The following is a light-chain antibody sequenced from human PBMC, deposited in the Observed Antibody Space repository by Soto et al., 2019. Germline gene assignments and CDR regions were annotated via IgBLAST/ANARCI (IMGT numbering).Light chain of an antibody. CDR3: QQYGSSPLT. CDR2: GAS. Sequence: VMTQSPATLSVSPGERVTLSCRASESISTNLVWYQQKPGQAPRLLIYGASSRATGIPDRFSGSGSGTDFTLTISRLEPEDFAVYYCQQYGSSPLTFGGGTKVDIK. V-gene: IGKV3-20*01. CDR1: ESISTN. J-gene: IGKJ4*01.